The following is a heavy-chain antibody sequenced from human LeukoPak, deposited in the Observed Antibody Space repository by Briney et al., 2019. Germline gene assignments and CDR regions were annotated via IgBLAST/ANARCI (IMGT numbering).Heavy chain of an antibody. V-gene: IGHV4-4*07. D-gene: IGHD4-17*01. J-gene: IGHJ5*02. CDR1: GGSISSYY. CDR2: IYTSGST. Sequence: SETLSLTCAVSGGSISSYYWSWILQPAGKGLEWIGRIYTSGSTNYNPSPKSRVTMSVDTSKNQFSLKLSSVTAADTAVYYCARDHTTVTYNWFDPWGQGTLVTVSS. CDR3: ARDHTTVTYNWFDP.